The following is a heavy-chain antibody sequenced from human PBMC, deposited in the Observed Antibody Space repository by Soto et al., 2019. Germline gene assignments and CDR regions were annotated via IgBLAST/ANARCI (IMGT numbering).Heavy chain of an antibody. V-gene: IGHV2-5*01. CDR2: IYWNDDK. CDR1: GFSLSTSGVG. D-gene: IGHD6-6*01. J-gene: IGHJ6*02. CDR3: AHNAQHRREMGSSVPSMDV. Sequence: SGPTLVNPTQTLTLTCTFSGFSLSTSGVGVGWIRQPPGKALEWLALIYWNDDKRYSPSLKSRLTITKDTSKNQVVLTMTNMDPVDTATYYCAHNAQHRREMGSSVPSMDVWGQGTTVTVSS.